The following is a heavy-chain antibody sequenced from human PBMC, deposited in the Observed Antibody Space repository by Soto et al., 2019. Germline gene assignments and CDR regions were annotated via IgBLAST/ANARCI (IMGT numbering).Heavy chain of an antibody. V-gene: IGHV4-59*12. J-gene: IGHJ3*02. CDR3: ARGYYYGSGTNAFDI. CDR2: IYYSGST. CDR1: GGSISSYY. D-gene: IGHD3-10*01. Sequence: SETLSLTCTVSGGSISSYYWSWIRQPPGRGLEWIGYIYYSGSTNYNPSLKSRVTISVDRSKNQFSLKLSSVTAADTAVYYCARGYYYGSGTNAFDIWGQGTMVTVSS.